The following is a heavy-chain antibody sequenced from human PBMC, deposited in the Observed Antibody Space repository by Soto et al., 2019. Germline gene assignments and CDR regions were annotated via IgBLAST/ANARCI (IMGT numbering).Heavy chain of an antibody. CDR2: ITSDGSSP. D-gene: IGHD2-15*01. V-gene: IGHV3-74*01. CDR3: ARPTSLGGNPFDY. Sequence: EVQLVESGGGLVQPGGSLRLSCVASGFTFSSNWMHWVRQAPGKGLEWVSRITSDGSSPIYADSVKGRFTISRDNAKNTLYLQMTSLRAEDTAVYYCARPTSLGGNPFDYWGQGTLVTVSS. J-gene: IGHJ4*02. CDR1: GFTFSSNW.